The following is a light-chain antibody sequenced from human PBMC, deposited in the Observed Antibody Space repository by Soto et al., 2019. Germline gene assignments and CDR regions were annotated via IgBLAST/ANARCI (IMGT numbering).Light chain of an antibody. V-gene: IGLV1-44*01. CDR1: SSNIGSNT. Sequence: QSVLTQPPSASGTPGQRVTISCSGSSSNIGSNTVNWYQQLPGTAPKLLIYSNNQRPSGVPDRFSGSKSGTSASLAISGLQSEDEAEYYCAAWDDSLHGTVFGGGTKLTVL. CDR2: SNN. CDR3: AAWDDSLHGTV. J-gene: IGLJ2*01.